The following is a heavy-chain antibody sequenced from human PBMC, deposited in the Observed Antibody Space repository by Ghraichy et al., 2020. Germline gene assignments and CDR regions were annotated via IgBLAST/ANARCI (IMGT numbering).Heavy chain of an antibody. CDR2: ISAYNGNT. D-gene: IGHD2-15*01. J-gene: IGHJ6*02. Sequence: ASVKVSCKASGYTFRNNGINWVRQAPGQGLEWMGWISAYNGNTNYAQKLQGRVTMTTDTSTSTAYMELRSLRSDDTAVYYCARGADCSGYSCYPYSLRSYDMDVWGQGTTVTVSS. V-gene: IGHV1-18*04. CDR1: GYTFRNNG. CDR3: ARGADCSGYSCYPYSLRSYDMDV.